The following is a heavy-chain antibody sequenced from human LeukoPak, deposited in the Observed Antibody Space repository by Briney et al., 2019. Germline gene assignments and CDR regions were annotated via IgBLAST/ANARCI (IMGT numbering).Heavy chain of an antibody. CDR2: IIPIFGIA. V-gene: IGHV1-69*04. D-gene: IGHD3-10*01. CDR1: GGTFSSYA. CDR3: AGGSGSYGLDGY. J-gene: IGHJ4*02. Sequence: GSSVKVSCKASGGTFSSYAISWVRQAPGQGLEWMGRIIPIFGIANYAQKFQGRVTITADKSTSTAYMELSSLRSEDTAVYYCAGGSGSYGLDGYWGQGTLVTVSS.